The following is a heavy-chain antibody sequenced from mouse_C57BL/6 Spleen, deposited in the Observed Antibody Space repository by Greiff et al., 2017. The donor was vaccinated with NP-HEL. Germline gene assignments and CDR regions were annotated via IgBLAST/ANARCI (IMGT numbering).Heavy chain of an antibody. Sequence: EVQLVESGGDLVKPGGSLKLSCAASGFTFSSYGMSWVRQTPDKRLEWVATISSGGSYTYYPDSVKGRFTISRDNAKNTLYLQMSSLKSEDTAMYYCARQLRPDFDYWGQGTTLTVSS. V-gene: IGHV5-6*01. J-gene: IGHJ2*01. CDR1: GFTFSSYG. CDR2: ISSGGSYT. D-gene: IGHD3-2*02. CDR3: ARQLRPDFDY.